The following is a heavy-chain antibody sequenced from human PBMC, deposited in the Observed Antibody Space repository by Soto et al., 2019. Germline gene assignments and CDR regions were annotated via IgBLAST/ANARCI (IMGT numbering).Heavy chain of an antibody. Sequence: GGSLRLSCAASGFTFSSYGMHWVRQAPGKGLEWVAVISYDGSNKYYADSVKGRFTISRDNSKNTLYLQMNSLRAEDTAVYYCAKDLWFGELLYGRNYYYYYGMDVWGQGTTVTVSS. CDR2: ISYDGSNK. D-gene: IGHD3-10*01. V-gene: IGHV3-30*18. CDR3: AKDLWFGELLYGRNYYYYYGMDV. J-gene: IGHJ6*02. CDR1: GFTFSSYG.